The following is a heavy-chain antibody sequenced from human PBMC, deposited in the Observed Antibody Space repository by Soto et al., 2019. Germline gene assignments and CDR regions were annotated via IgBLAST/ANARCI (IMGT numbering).Heavy chain of an antibody. D-gene: IGHD6-19*01. CDR1: GGSFSGYY. CDR3: ARKGVAVAGTDFDY. CDR2: INHSGST. V-gene: IGHV4-34*01. J-gene: IGHJ4*02. Sequence: WETLSLTCAVYGGSFSGYYWSWIRQPPGKGLEWIGEINHSGSTNYNPSLKSRVTISVDTSKNQFSLKLSSVTAADTAVYYCARKGVAVAGTDFDYWGQGTLVTVSS.